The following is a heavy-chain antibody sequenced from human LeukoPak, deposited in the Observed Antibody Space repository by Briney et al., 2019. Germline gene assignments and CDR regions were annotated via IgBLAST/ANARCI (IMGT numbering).Heavy chain of an antibody. CDR1: GGSISSGGYS. CDR2: IYHSGST. CDR3: ARHRKGLGDFNWFDP. J-gene: IGHJ5*02. D-gene: IGHD2-21*02. V-gene: IGHV4-30-2*01. Sequence: SQTLSLTCAVSGGSISSGGYSWSWIRQPPGKGLEWIGYIYHSGSTYYNPSLKSRVTISVDTSKNQFSLRLSSVTAADTAVYYCARHRKGLGDFNWFDPWGQGTLVTVSS.